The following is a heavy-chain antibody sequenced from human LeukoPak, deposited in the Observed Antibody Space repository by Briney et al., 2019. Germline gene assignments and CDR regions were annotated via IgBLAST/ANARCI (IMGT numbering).Heavy chain of an antibody. Sequence: ASVKVSCKASGYTFTSYGISWVRQAPGQGLEWMGWISAYNGNTNYAQKLQGRVTMTTDTATSTAYMELRSLRSDDKAVYYCARGKGRITMVRGVIITNDYWGQGTLVTVSS. D-gene: IGHD3-10*01. CDR2: ISAYNGNT. J-gene: IGHJ4*02. V-gene: IGHV1-18*01. CDR3: ARGKGRITMVRGVIITNDY. CDR1: GYTFTSYG.